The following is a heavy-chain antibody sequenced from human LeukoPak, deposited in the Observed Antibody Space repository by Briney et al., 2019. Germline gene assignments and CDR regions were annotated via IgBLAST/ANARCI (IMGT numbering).Heavy chain of an antibody. Sequence: GGSLRLSCAASGFTFSSYAMHWVRQAPGKGLEWVSAISGSGGSTYYADSVKGRFTISRDNSKNTLYLQMNSLRAEDTAVYYCAKNEDLTYYYGSGRYYGWFDPWGQGTLVTVSS. CDR2: ISGSGGST. CDR1: GFTFSSYA. J-gene: IGHJ5*02. V-gene: IGHV3-23*01. D-gene: IGHD3-10*01. CDR3: AKNEDLTYYYGSGRYYGWFDP.